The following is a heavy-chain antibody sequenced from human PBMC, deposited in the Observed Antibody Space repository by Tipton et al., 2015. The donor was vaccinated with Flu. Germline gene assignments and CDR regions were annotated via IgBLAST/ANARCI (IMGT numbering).Heavy chain of an antibody. CDR3: VIAIAAADSH. V-gene: IGHV3-7*01. J-gene: IGHJ4*02. CDR2: IHQDGSAK. CDR1: GFTFTSYW. Sequence: SLRLSCAASGFTFTSYWMIWVRKAQGNGLEWVANIHQDGSAKYYGDSVKGRFIISRDNAKDSLSLQMDSLRVDDTAVYYCVIAIAAADSHWGQGTLVTVPA. D-gene: IGHD6-13*01.